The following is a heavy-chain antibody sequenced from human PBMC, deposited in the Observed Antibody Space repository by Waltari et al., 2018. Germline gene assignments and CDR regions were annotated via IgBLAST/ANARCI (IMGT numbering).Heavy chain of an antibody. J-gene: IGHJ6*03. CDR1: GGSISSYY. CDR2: IYYSGST. V-gene: IGHV4-59*01. CDR3: ARGSGSYYINYYSYYMDV. D-gene: IGHD1-26*01. Sequence: QVQLQESGPGLVKPSETLSLTCTVSGGSISSYYWSWIRQHPGKGMAWIGYIYYSGSTNYNPSLQSRVTISVDTSKTQFSLKLSSVTAADTAVYYCARGSGSYYINYYSYYMDVWGKGTTVTVSS.